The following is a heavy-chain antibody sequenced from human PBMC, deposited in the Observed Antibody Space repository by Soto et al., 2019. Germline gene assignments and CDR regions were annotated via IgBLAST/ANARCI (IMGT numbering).Heavy chain of an antibody. J-gene: IGHJ6*02. Sequence: SVKVSCKASGGTFSSYAISWVRQAPGQGLEWMGGIIPIFGTADYAQKFQGRVTITADKSTSTAYMELSSLRSEDTAVYYCARDRYDYDFYYYYYGMDVWGQGTTVTVSS. CDR2: IIPIFGTA. V-gene: IGHV1-69*06. D-gene: IGHD3-3*01. CDR1: GGTFSSYA. CDR3: ARDRYDYDFYYYYYGMDV.